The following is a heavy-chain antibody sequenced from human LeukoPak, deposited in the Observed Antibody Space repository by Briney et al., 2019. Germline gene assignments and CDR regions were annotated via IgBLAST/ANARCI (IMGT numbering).Heavy chain of an antibody. D-gene: IGHD3-16*02. J-gene: IGHJ5*02. CDR2: IIDYDGHA. CDR3: VREGIYLAFDL. CDR1: GYNFTTYG. Sequence: ASAKVSCKASGYNFTTYGISWVRQAPGQRPEWMGWIIDYDGHARYSEKLKGRITLTTDRSTSTVYMELRSLTYDDTARYYCVREGIYLAFDLWGQGTLVSVSS. V-gene: IGHV1-18*01.